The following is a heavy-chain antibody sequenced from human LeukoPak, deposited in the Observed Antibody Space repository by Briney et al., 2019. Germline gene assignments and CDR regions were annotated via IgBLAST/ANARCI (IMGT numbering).Heavy chain of an antibody. V-gene: IGHV4-39*01. CDR1: GGSISSSSYY. J-gene: IGHJ5*02. CDR2: IYYSGST. Sequence: SETLSLTCTVSGGSISSSSYYWGWIRQPPGKGLEWIGSIYYSGSTYYNPSLKSRVTISVDTSKNQFSLKLSSVTAADTAVYYCARLPGSGDNWFDPWGQGTLVTVSS. D-gene: IGHD3-10*01. CDR3: ARLPGSGDNWFDP.